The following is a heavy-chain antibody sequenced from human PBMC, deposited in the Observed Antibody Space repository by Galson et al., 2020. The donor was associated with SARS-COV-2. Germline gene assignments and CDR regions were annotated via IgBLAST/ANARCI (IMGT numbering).Heavy chain of an antibody. J-gene: IGHJ3*02. CDR1: GPSIGSGSYS. D-gene: IGHD4-17*01. V-gene: IGHV4-30-2*01. CDR2: TSHSRRT. Sequence: SETLSLTCAVSGPSIGSGSYSWDWLRHPPGRGLDWIGYTSHSRRTYYNPSLKSRATISGDRSKNQFSLMLSSVTAADTAVYYCARLHYGEDATEAFDIWGPGTRVTVAS. CDR3: ARLHYGEDATEAFDI.